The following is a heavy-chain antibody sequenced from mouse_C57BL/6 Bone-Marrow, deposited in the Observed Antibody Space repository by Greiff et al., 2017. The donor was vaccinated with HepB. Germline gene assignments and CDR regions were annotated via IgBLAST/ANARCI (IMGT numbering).Heavy chain of an antibody. D-gene: IGHD1-1*01. V-gene: IGHV1-85*01. CDR2: IYPRDGST. CDR3: ARDYYYGSSYECYFDY. CDR1: GYTFTSYD. Sequence: VKLVESGPELVKPGASVKLSCKASGYTFTSYDINWVKQRPGQGLEWIGWIYPRDGSTKYNEKFKGKATLTVDTSSSTAYMELHSLTSEDSAVYFCARDYYYGSSYECYFDYWGQGTTLTVSS. J-gene: IGHJ2*01.